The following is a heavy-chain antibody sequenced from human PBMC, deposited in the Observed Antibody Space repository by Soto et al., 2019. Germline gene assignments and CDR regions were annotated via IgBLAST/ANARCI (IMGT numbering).Heavy chain of an antibody. CDR1: GFTFSTYA. J-gene: IGHJ4*02. Sequence: GGSLRLSCAASGFTFSTYALSWVRQAPGKGLEWVSAISANGQGIYYADSVRGRFTISRDNSKNTIFLHMDSLRAEDTAVYYCAKDRNYPRDQFHYWGQGTLVTVSS. D-gene: IGHD1-7*01. CDR2: ISANGQGI. V-gene: IGHV3-23*01. CDR3: AKDRNYPRDQFHY.